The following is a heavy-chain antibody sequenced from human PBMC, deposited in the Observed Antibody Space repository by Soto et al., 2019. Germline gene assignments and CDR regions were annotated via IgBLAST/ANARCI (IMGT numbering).Heavy chain of an antibody. Sequence: SVKVSCKTSGYIFTAYNMYWVRQAPGEGLESMGWINPDSGDTGYAQKFQGRVTMTRDTSISTAYMELHRLRPDDTAVYYCASLDYYDSGGYYNDYWGQGTLVTVSS. CDR1: GYIFTAYN. J-gene: IGHJ4*02. D-gene: IGHD3-22*01. V-gene: IGHV1-2*02. CDR2: INPDSGDT. CDR3: ASLDYYDSGGYYNDY.